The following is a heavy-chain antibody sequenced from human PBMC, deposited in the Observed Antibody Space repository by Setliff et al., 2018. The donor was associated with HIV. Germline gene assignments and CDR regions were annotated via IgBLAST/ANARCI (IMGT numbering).Heavy chain of an antibody. D-gene: IGHD3-10*01. Sequence: TSETLSLTCTVSGGSISSGGYYWSWIRQHPGKGLEWIGYIYYSGSTYYNPSLKSRVTISVDTSKNQFSLKLSSVTAEDTAVYYCTTEATFGEFQNWGQGTLVTVS. CDR3: TTEATFGEFQN. J-gene: IGHJ4*02. V-gene: IGHV4-31*03. CDR1: GGSISSGGYY. CDR2: IYYSGST.